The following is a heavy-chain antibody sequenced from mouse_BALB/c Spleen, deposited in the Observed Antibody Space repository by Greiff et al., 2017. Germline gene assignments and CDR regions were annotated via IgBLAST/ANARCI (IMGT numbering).Heavy chain of an antibody. CDR2: ILPGSGST. D-gene: IGHD2-1*01. Sequence: QVQLQQSGAELMKPGASVKISCKATGYTFSSYWIEWVKQRPGHGLEWIGEILPGSGSTNYNEKFKGKATFTADTSSNTAYMQLSSLTSEDSAVYYCARGGYGNYPYYFDYWGQGTTRTVSS. CDR3: ARGGYGNYPYYFDY. J-gene: IGHJ2*01. CDR1: GYTFSSYW. V-gene: IGHV1-9*01.